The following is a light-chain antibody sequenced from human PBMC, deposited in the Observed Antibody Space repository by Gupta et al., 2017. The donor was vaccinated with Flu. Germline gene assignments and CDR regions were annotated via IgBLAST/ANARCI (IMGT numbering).Light chain of an antibody. Sequence: QSALTQPASVSGSPAPSLTISCSGTSNAVGRSDSVSWYQHTPAKPPNLLIYDDSSRPPGVAGRFSASKCGSSATITTAGLHAEEEADYFCTSETTTNNVYVFGTGTKVTVL. V-gene: IGLV2-14*03. J-gene: IGLJ1*01. CDR2: DDS. CDR1: SNAVGRSDS. CDR3: TSETTTNNVYV.